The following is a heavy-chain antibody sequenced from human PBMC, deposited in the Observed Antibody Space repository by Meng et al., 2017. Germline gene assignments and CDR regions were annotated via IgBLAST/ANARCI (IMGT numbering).Heavy chain of an antibody. CDR3: ARDRGYSYGDRRADY. J-gene: IGHJ4*02. Sequence: GGSLRLSCAASGFIFSSYSMNWVRQAPGKGLEWVSSISSSSSYIYYADSVKGRFTISRDNAKNSLYLQMNSLRAEDTAVYYCARDRGYSYGDRRADYWGQGTLVTVSS. D-gene: IGHD5-18*01. CDR1: GFIFSSYS. V-gene: IGHV3-21*01. CDR2: ISSSSSYI.